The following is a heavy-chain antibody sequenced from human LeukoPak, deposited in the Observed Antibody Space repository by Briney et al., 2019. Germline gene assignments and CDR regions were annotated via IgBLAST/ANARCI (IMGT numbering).Heavy chain of an antibody. CDR1: GFTFSNYA. Sequence: GGSLRLSCAASGFTFSNYAMSWVRQAPGKGLEWVSSFCGSGGTTYYADSVKGRYPLSRDNSKNTVSLQMNSLRAEDTAVYYCAKGVRQYDSSGWIDAFDIWGQGTMVTVS. CDR3: AKGVRQYDSSGWIDAFDI. CDR2: FCGSGGTT. D-gene: IGHD3-22*01. J-gene: IGHJ3*02. V-gene: IGHV3-23*01.